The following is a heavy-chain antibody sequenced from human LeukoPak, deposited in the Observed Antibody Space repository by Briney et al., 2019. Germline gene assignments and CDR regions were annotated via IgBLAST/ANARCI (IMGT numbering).Heavy chain of an antibody. CDR3: ARHNDYYVVGGMDV. CDR2: IYYSGST. Sequence: SETLSLTCTVSGGSISRSSYYWGWIRQPPGKGPEWIGSIYYSGSTYYNPSLKSRVTISVDTSKNQFSLKLSSVTAADTAVYYCARHNDYYVVGGMDVWGQGTTVTVSS. CDR1: GGSISRSSYY. V-gene: IGHV4-39*07. J-gene: IGHJ6*02. D-gene: IGHD3-10*02.